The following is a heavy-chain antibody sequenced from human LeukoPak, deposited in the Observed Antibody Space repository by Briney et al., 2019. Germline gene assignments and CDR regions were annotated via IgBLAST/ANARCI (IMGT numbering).Heavy chain of an antibody. CDR1: GGSISSYY. CDR2: IYYSGST. D-gene: IGHD3-22*01. Sequence: SETLSLTCTVSGGSISSYYWSWIRRPPGKGLEWIGYIYYSGSTNYNPSLKSRVTISVDTSKNQFPLKLSSVTAADTAVYYCASGIVGDAFDIWGQGTMVTVSS. V-gene: IGHV4-59*01. CDR3: ASGIVGDAFDI. J-gene: IGHJ3*02.